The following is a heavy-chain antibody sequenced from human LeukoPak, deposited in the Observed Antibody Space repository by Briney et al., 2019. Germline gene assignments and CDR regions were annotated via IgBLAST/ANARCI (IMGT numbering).Heavy chain of an antibody. J-gene: IGHJ5*02. Sequence: GGSLRLSCAASGFTFSSYAMSWVRQAPGKGLEWASVIYSGGNTYYADSVKGRFSISRDNSKNTLYLQMSSLRPDDTAVYYCVRTYDENPLGWFDPWGQGTLVTVSS. CDR3: VRTYDENPLGWFDP. D-gene: IGHD5-12*01. V-gene: IGHV3-66*01. CDR1: GFTFSSYA. CDR2: IYSGGNT.